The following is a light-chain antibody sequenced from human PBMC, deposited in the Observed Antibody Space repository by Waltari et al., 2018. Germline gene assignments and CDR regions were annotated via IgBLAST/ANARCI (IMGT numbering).Light chain of an antibody. J-gene: IGKJ1*01. CDR1: QSVSSY. CDR2: GAS. V-gene: IGKV3-15*01. Sequence: EIVMTQSPATLSVSPGERATLSCRASQSVSSYLAWYQQKPGQAPRLPIYGASTRATGTPARFSGSGSGTEFTLTISSLQSEDFAIYYCQQYNNWPSWTFGQGTKVEIK. CDR3: QQYNNWPSWT.